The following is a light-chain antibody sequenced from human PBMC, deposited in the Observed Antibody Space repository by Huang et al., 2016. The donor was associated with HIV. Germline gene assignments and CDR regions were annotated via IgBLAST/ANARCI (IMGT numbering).Light chain of an antibody. Sequence: EIVLTQSPATLSLSPGERATLSCRASQSVSTYLAWFQQKPGQAPRLLIFDASNRATVIPARFSGSGSGTDFTLTISRLEPEDFAVYFCQQRSSWPSFSFGGGTKVEIK. CDR2: DAS. J-gene: IGKJ4*01. CDR3: QQRSSWPSFS. V-gene: IGKV3-11*01. CDR1: QSVSTY.